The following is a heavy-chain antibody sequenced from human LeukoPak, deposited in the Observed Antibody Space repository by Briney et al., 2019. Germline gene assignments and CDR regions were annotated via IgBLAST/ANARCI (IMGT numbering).Heavy chain of an antibody. J-gene: IGHJ5*02. D-gene: IGHD1-26*01. CDR3: ARDNSVGDNAWWFDP. V-gene: IGHV1-46*01. Sequence: ASVKVSCKASGYTFTSYYMHWVRQAPGQGLEWMGLINPTGGSTGYAQKFQGRVTMTRDMSTSTDYMELGSLRSEDTAIYYRARDNSVGDNAWWFDPWGQGTLVTVSS. CDR2: INPTGGST. CDR1: GYTFTSYY.